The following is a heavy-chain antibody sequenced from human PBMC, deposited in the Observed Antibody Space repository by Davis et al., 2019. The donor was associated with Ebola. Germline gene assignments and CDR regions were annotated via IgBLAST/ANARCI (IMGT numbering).Heavy chain of an antibody. V-gene: IGHV1-18*01. CDR1: GGTFSSYA. D-gene: IGHD2-2*01. J-gene: IGHJ4*02. CDR2: ISAYNGNT. CDR3: ARSSAEYQPLRGY. Sequence: ASVKVSCKASGGTFSSYAISWVRQAPGQGLEWMGWISAYNGNTNYAQKLQGRVTMTTDTSTSTVYMELSSLRSEDTAVYYCARSSAEYQPLRGYWGQGTLVTVSS.